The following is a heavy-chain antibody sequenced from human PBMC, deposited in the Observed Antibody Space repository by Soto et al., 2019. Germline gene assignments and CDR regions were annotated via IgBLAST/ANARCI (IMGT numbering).Heavy chain of an antibody. J-gene: IGHJ5*02. V-gene: IGHV4-34*01. CDR1: GGSFSGFY. CDR2: INHSGTT. Sequence: SETLSLTCVVYGGSFSGFYWSWIRQPPGKGLQWIGEINHSGTTNYSPSLKSRLTMSVDTSKNLISLKMTSLTPAHTPTYYCARGGFSSNWREMIDLWGQGAMVTV. CDR3: ARGGFSSNWREMIDL. D-gene: IGHD1-20*01.